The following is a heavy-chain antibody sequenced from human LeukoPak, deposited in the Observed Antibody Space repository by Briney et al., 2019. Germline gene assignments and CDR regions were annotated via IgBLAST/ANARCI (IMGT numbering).Heavy chain of an antibody. J-gene: IGHJ5*02. CDR2: INPNSGGT. D-gene: IGHD6-13*01. Sequence: ASVKVSCKASGYTFTGQYMHWVRQAPGQGLEWMGWINPNSGGTNYAQKFQGRVTMARDTSISTAHMELSRLRSDDTAVYYCARGLGRQQLLFDPWGQGTLGTVSS. CDR1: GYTFTGQY. V-gene: IGHV1-2*02. CDR3: ARGLGRQQLLFDP.